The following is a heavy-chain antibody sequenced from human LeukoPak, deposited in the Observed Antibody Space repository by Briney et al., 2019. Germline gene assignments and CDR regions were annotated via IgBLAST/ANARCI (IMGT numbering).Heavy chain of an antibody. J-gene: IGHJ3*02. CDR3: ARDLEWELLPIDAFDI. D-gene: IGHD1-26*01. CDR1: GFIFNTNS. Sequence: GGSLRLSCTTSGFIFNTNSMNWVRQAPGKGLEWVSYINPEGDAIYYADSVKGRFTISRDNAKNSLYLQMNSLRAEDTAVYYCARDLEWELLPIDAFDIWGQGTMVTVSS. V-gene: IGHV3-48*01. CDR2: INPEGDAI.